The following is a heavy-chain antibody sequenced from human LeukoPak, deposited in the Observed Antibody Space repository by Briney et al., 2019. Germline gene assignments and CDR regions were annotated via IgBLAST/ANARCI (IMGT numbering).Heavy chain of an antibody. V-gene: IGHV4-59*01. D-gene: IGHD4-11*01. J-gene: IGHJ6*03. CDR1: GGSISSYY. CDR3: ASLWDYIKTGDYMDV. CDR2: IYYCGST. Sequence: SETLSLTCTVSGGSISSYYWSWIRQPPGKGLEWIGYIYYCGSTNYNPSLKSRVTISVDTSKNQFSLKLSSVTAADTAVYYCASLWDYIKTGDYMDVWGKGTTVTVSS.